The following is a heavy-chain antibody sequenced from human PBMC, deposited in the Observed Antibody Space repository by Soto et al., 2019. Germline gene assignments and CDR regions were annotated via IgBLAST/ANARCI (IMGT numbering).Heavy chain of an antibody. Sequence: QVHLVQSGAEVKKPGASVNVSCKTSGYTFTRNGISWVRQAPGQGLEWMGWISPNSGKIKYAQKLQGRVIMTTDTSTSTAYMELRSLRFDDTAVYYCVKDRDSNSWPSRDVWGPGTTVTVSS. J-gene: IGHJ6*02. CDR2: ISPNSGKI. CDR1: GYTFTRNG. D-gene: IGHD3-22*01. V-gene: IGHV1-18*01. CDR3: VKDRDSNSWPSRDV.